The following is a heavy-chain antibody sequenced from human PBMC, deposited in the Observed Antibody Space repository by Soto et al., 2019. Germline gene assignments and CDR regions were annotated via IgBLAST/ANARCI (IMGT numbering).Heavy chain of an antibody. J-gene: IGHJ1*01. CDR3: ARESSFGPYFQH. V-gene: IGHV1-69*13. D-gene: IGHD3-16*01. Sequence: ASVKASCKASGGTFSSYAISCVRQAPGQGLEWMGGIIPIFGTANYAQKFQGRVTITADESTSTAYMELSSLRSEDTAVYYCARESSFGPYFQHWGQGTLVTVSS. CDR2: IIPIFGTA. CDR1: GGTFSSYA.